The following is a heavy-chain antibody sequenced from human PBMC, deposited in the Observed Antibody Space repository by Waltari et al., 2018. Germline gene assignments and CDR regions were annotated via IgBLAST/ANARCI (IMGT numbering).Heavy chain of an antibody. CDR3: AREPKFCGVIGSSCYNWFDP. CDR2: INAGNGNT. V-gene: IGHV1-3*01. Sequence: QVQLVQSGAEVKKPGASVKVSCKASGYTFTSYAMHWVRQAPGQRLEWMGWINAGNGNTKYSQKFQGRVTITRDTSASTAYMELSSLRSEDTAVYYCAREPKFCGVIGSSCYNWFDPWGQGTLVTVSS. J-gene: IGHJ5*02. D-gene: IGHD6-13*01. CDR1: GYTFTSYA.